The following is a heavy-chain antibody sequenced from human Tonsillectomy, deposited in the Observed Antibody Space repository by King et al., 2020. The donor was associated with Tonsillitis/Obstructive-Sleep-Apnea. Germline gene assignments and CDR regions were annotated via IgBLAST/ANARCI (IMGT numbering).Heavy chain of an antibody. J-gene: IGHJ6*03. D-gene: IGHD2-2*01. CDR2: IIPIHAIA. CDR3: ARAGDVIVPAAKRSHYYYMDV. V-gene: IGHV1-69*09. Sequence: LQLVQSGAEVKKPGSSVKVSCKASGGTFSSYAINWVRQAPGQGLEWMGRIIPIHAIANYAQKFQGRVTITADKSTSTAYMDLSSLRSEDTAMYYCARAGDVIVPAAKRSHYYYMDVWGKGTTVTVSS. CDR1: GGTFSSYA.